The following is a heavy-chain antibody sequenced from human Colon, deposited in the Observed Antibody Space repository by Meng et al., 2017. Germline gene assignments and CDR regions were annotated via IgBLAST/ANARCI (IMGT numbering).Heavy chain of an antibody. CDR1: GGSISSGDYC. V-gene: IGHV4-30-4*01. CDR3: ARDRKHYGERGWFDP. J-gene: IGHJ5*02. CDR2: IYYSGST. Sequence: PLQEPGPGLVLTSQTLSLPCNVSGGSISSGDYCWSWIRQPPGKGLEWIGYIYYSGSTYSNASLKSRVTISIDRSKNQFSLKLSSVTAADTAVYYCARDRKHYGERGWFDPWGQGTLVTVSS. D-gene: IGHD4-17*01.